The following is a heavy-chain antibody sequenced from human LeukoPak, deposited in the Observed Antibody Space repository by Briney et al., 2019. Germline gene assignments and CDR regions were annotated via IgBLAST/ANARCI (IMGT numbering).Heavy chain of an antibody. D-gene: IGHD3-3*01. CDR1: GLTVSSTY. Sequence: GGSLSPSCAASGLTVSSTYMSWVRQAPGKGLEWLSVIYIGGSTYYADSVKGRFTISRDNSKNTLYLQMNSLRAEDTAVYYCARVREYDFWSGYGAFDYWGQGALVTVSS. V-gene: IGHV3-53*01. J-gene: IGHJ4*02. CDR3: ARVREYDFWSGYGAFDY. CDR2: IYIGGST.